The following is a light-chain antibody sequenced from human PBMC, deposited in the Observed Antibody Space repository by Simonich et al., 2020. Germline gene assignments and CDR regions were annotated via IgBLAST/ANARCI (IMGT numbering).Light chain of an antibody. V-gene: IGLV1-47*01. CDR1: SSNIGSNY. J-gene: IGLJ3*02. CDR3: AAWDDSLSGWV. CDR2: RNK. Sequence: QSVLTQPPSASGTPGQRVTISCSGSSSNIGSNYVYWYQQLPGTAPKLLIYRNKQRPSGGPARVSGSKSGTSASLAISGLRSEDEADYYCAAWDDSLSGWVFGGGTKLTVL.